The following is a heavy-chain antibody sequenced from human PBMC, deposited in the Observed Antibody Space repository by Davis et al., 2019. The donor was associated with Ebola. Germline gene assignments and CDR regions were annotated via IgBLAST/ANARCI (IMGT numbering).Heavy chain of an antibody. Sequence: PGGSLRLSCAASGFTLSNYWMHWVRQAPGKGPEWVSGISVSGGATYYADSVKGRFTISRDNSKNTLYLQMNSLRAEDTAVYYCAKVRYCSGGSCLGYWGQGTLVTVSS. CDR1: GFTLSNYW. J-gene: IGHJ4*02. CDR3: AKVRYCSGGSCLGY. D-gene: IGHD2-15*01. CDR2: ISVSGGAT. V-gene: IGHV3-23*01.